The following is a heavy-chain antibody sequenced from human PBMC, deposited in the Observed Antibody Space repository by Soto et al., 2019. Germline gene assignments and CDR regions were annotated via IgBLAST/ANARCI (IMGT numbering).Heavy chain of an antibody. J-gene: IGHJ6*02. D-gene: IGHD1-26*01. CDR3: ARRSGSPYYYGMDV. CDR1: GGSISSSSYY. V-gene: IGHV4-39*01. Sequence: PSETLSLTCTVSGGSISSSSYYWGWIRQPPGKGLEWIGSIYYSGSTYYNPSLKSRVTISVDTSKNQFSLKLSSVTAADTAVYYCARRSGSPYYYGMDVWGQGTTVTVSS. CDR2: IYYSGST.